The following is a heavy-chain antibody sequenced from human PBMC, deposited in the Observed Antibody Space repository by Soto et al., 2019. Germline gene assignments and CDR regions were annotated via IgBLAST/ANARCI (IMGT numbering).Heavy chain of an antibody. V-gene: IGHV4-59*01. J-gene: IGHJ4*02. Sequence: PSETLSLTCIVSGGSIRSYYWSWIRQPPGKGLEWIGNVYDSGDTNYNPSLKSRVRISVDTSKNQFSLDLSSVTAADTAVYYCVRGYGGGYSFDYWGQGTLVTVSS. CDR1: GGSIRSYY. CDR3: VRGYGGGYSFDY. CDR2: VYDSGDT. D-gene: IGHD1-26*01.